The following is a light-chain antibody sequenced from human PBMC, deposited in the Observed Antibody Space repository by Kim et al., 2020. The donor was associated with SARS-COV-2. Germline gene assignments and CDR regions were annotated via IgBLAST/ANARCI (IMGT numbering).Light chain of an antibody. V-gene: IGKV3-15*01. J-gene: IGKJ2*01. CDR1: QRCGTH. CDR2: GSS. Sequence: SAGENGTLRCRARQRCGTHLAWYPAKPGPGPKLPFSGSSTRANDLPAKFRGNGSGTEFTLTISSLQSEDFAVYYWQQYNTWPFTFGQGNKLEI. CDR3: QQYNTWPFT.